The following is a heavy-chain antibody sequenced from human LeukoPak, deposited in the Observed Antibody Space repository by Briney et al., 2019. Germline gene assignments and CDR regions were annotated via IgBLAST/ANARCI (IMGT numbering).Heavy chain of an antibody. CDR2: ISAYNGNT. V-gene: IGHV1-2*02. CDR1: GYTFTGYY. Sequence: AXGYTFTGYYMHWVRQAPGQGLEWMGWISAYNGNTNYAQKFQGRVTMTRDTSISTAYMELSSLRSDDTAVYYCARTRGSHISMAYLDYWGQGTLVTVSS. D-gene: IGHD2/OR15-2a*01. CDR3: ARTRGSHISMAYLDY. J-gene: IGHJ4*02.